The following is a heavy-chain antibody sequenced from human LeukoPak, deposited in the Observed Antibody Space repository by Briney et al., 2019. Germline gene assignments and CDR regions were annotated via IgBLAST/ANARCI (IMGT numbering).Heavy chain of an antibody. Sequence: SETLSLTCAVYGGSFSGYYWSWIRQPPGKGLEWIGEINHSGSTNYNPSLKSRVTISVDTSKNQFSLKLSSVTAADTAVYYCARGNRGWYYYYYGMDVWGRGTTVTVSS. D-gene: IGHD6-19*01. CDR1: GGSFSGYY. CDR2: INHSGST. V-gene: IGHV4-34*01. J-gene: IGHJ6*02. CDR3: ARGNRGWYYYYYGMDV.